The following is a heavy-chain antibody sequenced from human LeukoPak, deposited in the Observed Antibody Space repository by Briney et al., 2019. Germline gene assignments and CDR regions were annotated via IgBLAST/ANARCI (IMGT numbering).Heavy chain of an antibody. D-gene: IGHD2-15*01. J-gene: IGHJ4*02. CDR2: IYYSGST. Sequence: SETLSLTCTVSGGSISSYYWSWIRQPPGKGLEWIGSIYYSGSTNYNPSLKSRVTISVDTSKNQFSLKLTSVTAADTAVYYCARTALGGCSGGSCDSSSFDYWGQGSLVTVSS. CDR3: ARTALGGCSGGSCDSSSFDY. CDR1: GGSISSYY. V-gene: IGHV4-59*08.